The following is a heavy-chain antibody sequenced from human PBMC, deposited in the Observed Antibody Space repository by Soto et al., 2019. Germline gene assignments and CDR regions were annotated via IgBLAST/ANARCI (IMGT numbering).Heavy chain of an antibody. D-gene: IGHD1-26*01. CDR1: GDSVSSSTVT. V-gene: IGHV6-1*01. CDR2: TYYRSKWYN. Sequence: QTLSLTCAISGDSVSSSTVTWNWIRQSPSRGLEWLGRTYYRSKWYNDYAESVKSRITINPDTSKNQFSLHLNSVTPEDAAVYYCVRLIGNSWLDFWGQGTLVTVSS. CDR3: VRLIGNSWLDF. J-gene: IGHJ5*01.